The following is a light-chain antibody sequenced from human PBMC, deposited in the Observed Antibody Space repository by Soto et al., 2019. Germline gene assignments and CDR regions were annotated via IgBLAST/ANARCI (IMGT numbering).Light chain of an antibody. CDR2: GAA. V-gene: IGKV3-15*01. Sequence: EIVMTQSPATLSVSPGERATLSCRTSQSINSNLAWYQQKPGQPPRLLIYGAATRASGIPDRFSGSGSGTEFTLTISSLQSEDSAFYYCQQYYKWPPWTFGQGTKVEIK. J-gene: IGKJ1*01. CDR3: QQYYKWPPWT. CDR1: QSINSN.